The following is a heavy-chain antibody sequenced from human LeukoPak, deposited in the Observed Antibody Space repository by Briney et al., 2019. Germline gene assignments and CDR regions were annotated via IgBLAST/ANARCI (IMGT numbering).Heavy chain of an antibody. J-gene: IGHJ4*02. V-gene: IGHV3-23*01. Sequence: GGSLRLSCAASGFTFRSYNMIWVRQPPGEGLEWVSTIRGSGGITYYADSVKGRFTISRDESKNTLYLQMNSLRAEDTAVYYCAKGRGSNWDVGDWWGQGTLVTVSS. CDR2: IRGSGGIT. D-gene: IGHD1-20*01. CDR1: GFTFRSYN. CDR3: AKGRGSNWDVGDW.